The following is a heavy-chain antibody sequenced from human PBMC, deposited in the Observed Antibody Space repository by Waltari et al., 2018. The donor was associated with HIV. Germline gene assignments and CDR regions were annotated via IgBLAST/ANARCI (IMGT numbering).Heavy chain of an antibody. V-gene: IGHV3-49*04. CDR2: IISKGYGGTT. CDR3: TRDAYCGGDCSVY. J-gene: IGHJ4*02. D-gene: IGHD2-21*02. Sequence: EVHLVESGGGLEQPGRSLRLSCTASGFTFGDYAMSGVRQAPGKGVEWVGFIISKGYGGTTEYAASVKGRFTISRDDSKSIAYLQMNSLKTEDTAVYYCTRDAYCGGDCSVYWGQGTLVTVSS. CDR1: GFTFGDYA.